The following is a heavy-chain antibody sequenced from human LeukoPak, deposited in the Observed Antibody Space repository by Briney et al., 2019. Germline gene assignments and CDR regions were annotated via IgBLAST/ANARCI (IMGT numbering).Heavy chain of an antibody. D-gene: IGHD3-9*01. CDR3: ARGPYDMTGYFKGIFDY. CDR2: IYPDDSDI. CDR1: GYRFTIYW. V-gene: IGHV5-51*01. Sequence: GESLKISCKGSGYRFTIYWIGWVRQMPGKGLEWMGIIYPDDSDIRYSPSVQGQVTFSADKSINTAYVQWSSLKASDSGVYYCARGPYDMTGYFKGIFDYWGQGSLVTVSS. J-gene: IGHJ4*02.